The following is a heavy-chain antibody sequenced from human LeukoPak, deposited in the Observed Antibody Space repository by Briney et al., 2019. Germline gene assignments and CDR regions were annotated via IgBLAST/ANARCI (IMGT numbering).Heavy chain of an antibody. D-gene: IGHD2-15*01. Sequence: SVKVSCKASGGTFSSYAISWVRQASGQGLEWMGRIIPIFGTANYAQKFQGRVTITTDESTSTAYMELSSLRSEDTAVYYCARDLGYCSGGSCRIFDYWGQGTLVTVSS. CDR2: IIPIFGTA. V-gene: IGHV1-69*05. CDR3: ARDLGYCSGGSCRIFDY. CDR1: GGTFSSYA. J-gene: IGHJ4*02.